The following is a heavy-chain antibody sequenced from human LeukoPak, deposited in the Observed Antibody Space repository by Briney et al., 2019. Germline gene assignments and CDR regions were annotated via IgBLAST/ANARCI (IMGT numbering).Heavy chain of an antibody. V-gene: IGHV3-30*02. J-gene: IGHJ3*01. CDR3: AKRADYYDSSRALYDAFDL. D-gene: IGHD3-16*01. CDR2: IRYDGSDK. CDR1: GFTFRTYG. Sequence: GGSLRLSCAASGFTFRTYGMHWVRQAPGKGLEWVTFIRYDGSDKYYADSVKGRFTISRDNSKNTLFLQMNSLRVEYTAVYYCAKRADYYDSSRALYDAFDLWGQGTMVTVSS.